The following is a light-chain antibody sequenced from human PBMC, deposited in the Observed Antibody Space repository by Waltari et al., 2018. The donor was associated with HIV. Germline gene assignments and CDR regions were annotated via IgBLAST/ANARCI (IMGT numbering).Light chain of an antibody. CDR3: QSYDSSLSGSGV. V-gene: IGLV1-40*01. CDR1: TSNIAAGYD. Sequence: QSVLTQPPSVSGAPGQRVTISCTGSTSNIAAGYDVHWYQQLPGTAPKLLIYGNNNRPSGVPDRFSGSKSGTSASLAITGLQAEDEADYYCQSYDSSLSGSGVFGGGTKLTVL. CDR2: GNN. J-gene: IGLJ3*02.